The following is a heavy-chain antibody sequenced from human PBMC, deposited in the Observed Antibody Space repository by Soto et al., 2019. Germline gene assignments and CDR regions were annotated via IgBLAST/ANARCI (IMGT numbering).Heavy chain of an antibody. D-gene: IGHD3-3*01. CDR3: TTRIVLRFLEWLPFDP. Sequence: GGSLRLSCAASGFTFSNAWMSWVRQAPGKGLEWVGRIKSKTDGGTTDYAAPVKGRFTISRDDSKNTLYLQMNSLKTEDTAVYYCTTRIVLRFLEWLPFDPWGQGTLVTVSS. CDR1: GFTFSNAW. V-gene: IGHV3-15*01. J-gene: IGHJ5*02. CDR2: IKSKTDGGTT.